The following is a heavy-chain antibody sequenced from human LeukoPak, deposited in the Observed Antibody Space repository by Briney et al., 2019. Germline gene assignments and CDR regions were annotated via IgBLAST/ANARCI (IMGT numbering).Heavy chain of an antibody. J-gene: IGHJ6*02. V-gene: IGHV3-23*01. Sequence: GGSLRLSCAASGSTFSSYAMSWVRQAPGKGLEWVSAISSSGGSTYYADSVKGRFTISRDNSKNTLYLQMNSLRAEDTAVYYCAKLSSIAALRRVYYYGMDVWGQGTTVTVSS. CDR3: AKLSSIAALRRVYYYGMDV. CDR1: GSTFSSYA. CDR2: ISSSGGST. D-gene: IGHD6-6*01.